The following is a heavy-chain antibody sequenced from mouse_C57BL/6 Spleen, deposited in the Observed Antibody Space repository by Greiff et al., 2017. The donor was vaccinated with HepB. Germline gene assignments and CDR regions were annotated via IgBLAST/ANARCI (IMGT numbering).Heavy chain of an antibody. CDR1: GYTFTSYW. CDR3: ARGGAH. J-gene: IGHJ3*01. V-gene: IGHV1-69*01. Sequence: VQLQQSGAELVMPGASVKLSCKASGYTFTSYWMHWVKQRPGQGLEWIGEIDPSDSYTNYNQKFKGKSTLTVDKSSSTAYMQLSSLTSEESAVYYCARGGAHWGQGTLVTVSA. CDR2: IDPSDSYT.